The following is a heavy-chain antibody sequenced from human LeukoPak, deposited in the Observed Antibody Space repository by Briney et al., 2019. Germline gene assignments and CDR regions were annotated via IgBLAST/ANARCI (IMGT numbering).Heavy chain of an antibody. CDR3: ARHEVRGVTTGYCFDY. Sequence: SETLSLTCTVSGGSISSYYWSWIRQPPGKGLEWIGYIYYSGSTNYNPSLKSRVTISVDTSKNQFSLKLSSVTAADTAVYYCARHEVRGVTTGYCFDYWGQGTLVTVSS. CDR2: IYYSGST. CDR1: GGSISSYY. V-gene: IGHV4-59*08. D-gene: IGHD3-10*01. J-gene: IGHJ4*02.